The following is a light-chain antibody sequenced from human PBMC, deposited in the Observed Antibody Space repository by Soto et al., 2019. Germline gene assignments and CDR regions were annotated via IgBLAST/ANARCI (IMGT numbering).Light chain of an antibody. Sequence: DIQMTQSPSSLSASVGDRVTITCRASQPIASWLAWYQQKPGKAPTSLIYDASNLQTEAPSRFSGSGSGTDFTLTIGGLEPEDSATYYGHQYNCDPLAVGGGDTVVSK. J-gene: IGKJ4*01. CDR3: HQYNCDPLA. V-gene: IGKV1D-16*01. CDR2: DAS. CDR1: QPIASW.